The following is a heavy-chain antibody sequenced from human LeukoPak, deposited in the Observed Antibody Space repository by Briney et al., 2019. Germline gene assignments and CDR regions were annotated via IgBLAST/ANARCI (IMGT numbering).Heavy chain of an antibody. CDR1: GFTVSSNY. Sequence: PGGSLRLSRAASGFTVSSNYMSWVRQAPGKGLEWVSVIYSGGSTYYADSVKGRFTISRDNAKNSLYLQMNSLRAEDTAVYYCASSSYNPGAFDIWGQGTMVTVSS. CDR3: ASSSYNPGAFDI. V-gene: IGHV3-66*01. CDR2: IYSGGST. J-gene: IGHJ3*02. D-gene: IGHD5-24*01.